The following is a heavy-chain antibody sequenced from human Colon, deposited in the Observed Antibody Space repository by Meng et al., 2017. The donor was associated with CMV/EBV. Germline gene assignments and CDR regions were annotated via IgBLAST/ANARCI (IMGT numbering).Heavy chain of an antibody. J-gene: IGHJ4*02. CDR1: GYTFTSYG. Sequence: SCRASGYTFTSYGISGVRQAPGQGLEWMGWISAYNGNTNYAQKLQGRVTMTTDTSTSTAYMELRSLRSDDTAVYYCARRGSSGWPDYWGQGTLVTVSS. CDR3: ARRGSSGWPDY. CDR2: ISAYNGNT. D-gene: IGHD6-19*01. V-gene: IGHV1-18*01.